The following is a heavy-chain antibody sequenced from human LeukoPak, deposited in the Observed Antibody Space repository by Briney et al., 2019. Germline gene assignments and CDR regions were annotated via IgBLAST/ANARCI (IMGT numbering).Heavy chain of an antibody. J-gene: IGHJ6*02. Sequence: GSLRLSCAASGFTVSSNYMSWIRQPPGEGLEWIGEINHSESTNYNPSLKSRVTISVDTFKNQFSLRLSSVTDADTAVYYCARGQVGSYVYYYYYGMDVWGRGTTVTVSS. V-gene: IGHV4-34*01. CDR1: GFTVSSNY. CDR3: ARGQVGSYVYYYYYGMDV. CDR2: INHSEST. D-gene: IGHD5-18*01.